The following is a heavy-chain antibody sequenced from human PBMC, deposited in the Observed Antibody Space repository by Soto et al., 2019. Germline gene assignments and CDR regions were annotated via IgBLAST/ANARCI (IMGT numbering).Heavy chain of an antibody. J-gene: IGHJ4*02. CDR1: GFTFSSYG. CDR3: AKDRMGAGVRGYFDY. Sequence: QVQLVESGGGVVQPGRSLRLSCAASGFTFSSYGMHWVRQAPGKGLEWVAVIIYDGSTKYYADSVKRRFTISRDNSKSTLYLQMNSMRAEDTAVYYCAKDRMGAGVRGYFDYCGQGTLVTVSS. V-gene: IGHV3-30*18. CDR2: IIYDGSTK. D-gene: IGHD3-10*01.